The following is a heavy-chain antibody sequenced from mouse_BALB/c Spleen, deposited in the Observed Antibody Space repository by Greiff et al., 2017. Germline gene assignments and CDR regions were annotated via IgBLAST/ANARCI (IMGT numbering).Heavy chain of an antibody. CDR2: ISYSGST. CDR3: ARSPIYDAMDY. Sequence: EVHLVESGPGLVKPSQSLSLTCTVTGYSITSDYAWNWIRQFPGNKLEWMGYISYSGSTSYNPSLKSRISITRDTSKNQFFLQLNSVTTEDTATYYCARSPIYDAMDYWGQGTSVTVSS. CDR1: GYSITSDYA. J-gene: IGHJ4*01. D-gene: IGHD2-3*01. V-gene: IGHV3-2*02.